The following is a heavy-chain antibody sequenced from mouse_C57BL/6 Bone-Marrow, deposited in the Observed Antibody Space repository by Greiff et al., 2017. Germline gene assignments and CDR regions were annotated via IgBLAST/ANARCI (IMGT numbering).Heavy chain of an antibody. CDR2: ISDGGSYT. CDR3: ARDHYYGPFAY. D-gene: IGHD1-2*01. V-gene: IGHV5-4*01. CDR1: GFTFSSYA. J-gene: IGHJ3*01. Sequence: EVQLQESGGGLVKPGGSLKLSCAASGFTFSSYAMSWVRQTPEKRLEWVATISDGGSYTYYPDNVKGRFTISRDNAKNNLYLQMSHLKSEDTAMYYCARDHYYGPFAYWGQGTLVTVSA.